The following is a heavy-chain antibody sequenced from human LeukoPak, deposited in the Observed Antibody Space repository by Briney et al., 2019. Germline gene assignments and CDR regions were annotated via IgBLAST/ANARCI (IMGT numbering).Heavy chain of an antibody. J-gene: IGHJ4*02. CDR2: IFHSGST. D-gene: IGHD2-15*01. Sequence: PSETLSLTCIVSGYSISSAHYWGWIRQPPGKGLEWIGSIFHSGSTYYNPSLKSRVTISVDTSKNQFSLKLSSVTAADTAVYYCARAPPDIVVVVAAPHFDYWGQGTLVTVSS. V-gene: IGHV4-38-2*02. CDR3: ARAPPDIVVVVAAPHFDY. CDR1: GYSISSAHY.